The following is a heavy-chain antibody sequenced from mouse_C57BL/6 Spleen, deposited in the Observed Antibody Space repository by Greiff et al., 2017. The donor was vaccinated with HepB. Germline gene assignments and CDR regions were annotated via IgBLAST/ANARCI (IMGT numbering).Heavy chain of an antibody. CDR2: IDPENGDT. CDR3: TTGDYDEEAWFAY. CDR1: GFNIKDDY. J-gene: IGHJ3*01. V-gene: IGHV14-4*01. D-gene: IGHD2-4*01. Sequence: VQLQQSGAELVRPGASVKLSCTASGFNIKDDYMHWVKQRPEQGLEWIGWIDPENGDTEYASKFQGKATITADTSSNTAYLQLSSLTSADTAVYDSTTGDYDEEAWFAYWGQGTLVTVSA.